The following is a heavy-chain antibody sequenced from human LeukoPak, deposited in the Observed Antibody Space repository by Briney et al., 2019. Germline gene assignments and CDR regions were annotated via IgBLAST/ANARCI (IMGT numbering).Heavy chain of an antibody. CDR1: GYTFTSYG. CDR2: IGAYNGNT. CDR3: ARVDYGDGYFDY. V-gene: IGHV1-18*01. J-gene: IGHJ4*02. Sequence: ASVKVSCKASGYTFTSYGISWVRQAPGQGLEWMGWIGAYNGNTNYAQKLQGRVTMTTDTSTSTAYMELRSLRSDDTAVYYCARVDYGDGYFDYWGQGTLVTVSS. D-gene: IGHD4-17*01.